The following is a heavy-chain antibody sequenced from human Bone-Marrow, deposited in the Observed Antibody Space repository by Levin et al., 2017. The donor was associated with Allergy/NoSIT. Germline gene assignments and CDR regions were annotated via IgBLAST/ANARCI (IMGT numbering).Heavy chain of an antibody. J-gene: IGHJ4*02. CDR3: AIRGYTYPYTFDH. V-gene: IGHV5-51*01. CDR2: IYPGKSDT. D-gene: IGHD5-18*01. Sequence: GGSLRLSCNGSGYTFSNYWIAWVRQMPGKGLEWMGVIYPGKSDTRYSPSFQGQVTISADKSINTAYLQWRSLKASDTAMYYCAIRGYTYPYTFDHWGQGTLVTVSS. CDR1: GYTFSNYW.